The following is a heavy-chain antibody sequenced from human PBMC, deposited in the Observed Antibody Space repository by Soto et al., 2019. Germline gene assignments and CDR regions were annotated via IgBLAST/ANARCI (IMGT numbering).Heavy chain of an antibody. CDR3: ARDVGAARIYNLFDP. J-gene: IGHJ5*02. V-gene: IGHV3-30-3*01. CDR1: GFTFSSYA. CDR2: ISYDGSNK. Sequence: QVQLVESGGGVVQPGRSLRLSCAASGFTFSSYAMHWVRQAPGKGLEWVAVISYDGSNKYYADSVKGRFTISRDNSKNTLYLQMNSLRAEDTAVYYCARDVGAARIYNLFDPWGQGTLVTVSS. D-gene: IGHD6-6*01.